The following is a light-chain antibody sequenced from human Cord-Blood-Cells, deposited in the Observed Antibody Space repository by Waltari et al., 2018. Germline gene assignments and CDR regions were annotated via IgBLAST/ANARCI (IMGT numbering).Light chain of an antibody. J-gene: IGLJ1*01. V-gene: IGLV2-14*01. CDR2: DVS. Sequence: QSALTQPASVSGSPGQSTTISCTGTSSDLGGYNYVSWYQQHPGKAPKLMIYDVSNRPSGVSNRFSGSKSGNTASLTISGLQAEDEADYYCSSYTSSSTYVFGTGTKVTVL. CDR3: SSYTSSSTYV. CDR1: SSDLGGYNY.